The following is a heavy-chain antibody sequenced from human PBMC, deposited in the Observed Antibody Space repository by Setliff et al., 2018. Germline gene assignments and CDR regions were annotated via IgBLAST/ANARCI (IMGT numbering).Heavy chain of an antibody. V-gene: IGHV4-4*02. Sequence: PSETLSLTCAVSGGSISSSNWWSWVRQPPGKGLEWIGEIYHSGSTYYNPSLKSRVTISVDTSKNQFSLKLSSVTAADTAVYYCARDRRIVGARHAFDIWGQGTMVTVS. CDR1: GGSISSSNW. CDR2: IYHSGST. J-gene: IGHJ3*02. CDR3: ARDRRIVGARHAFDI. D-gene: IGHD1-26*01.